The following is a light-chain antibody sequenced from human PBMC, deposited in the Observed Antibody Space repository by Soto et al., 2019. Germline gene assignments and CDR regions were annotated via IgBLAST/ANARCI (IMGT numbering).Light chain of an antibody. CDR2: DAS. CDR3: QQYDNLPRT. Sequence: DIQMTQSPSTLSASVGDRVTITCRASQSISSWLAWYQQKPGKAPKLLIYDASNLETGVPSRFSGSGSGTDFTFTISSLQPEDIATYYCQQYDNLPRTFGGGTKVDI. J-gene: IGKJ4*01. CDR1: QSISSW. V-gene: IGKV1-33*01.